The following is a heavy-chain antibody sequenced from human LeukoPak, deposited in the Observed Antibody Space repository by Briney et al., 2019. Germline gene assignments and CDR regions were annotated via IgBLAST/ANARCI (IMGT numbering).Heavy chain of an antibody. J-gene: IGHJ4*02. CDR3: ARRRGGEDYFDS. CDR2: VSYSGST. D-gene: IGHD2-21*01. Sequence: SETLSLTCTVSGGSISSSSYYWDWIRQPPGKGLEWIGSVSYSGSTYDNPSLKSRVSISVDTSKNQFSLNLSSVTAADTAVYSCARRRGGEDYFDSWGQGTLVTVSS. CDR1: GGSISSSSYY. V-gene: IGHV4-39*01.